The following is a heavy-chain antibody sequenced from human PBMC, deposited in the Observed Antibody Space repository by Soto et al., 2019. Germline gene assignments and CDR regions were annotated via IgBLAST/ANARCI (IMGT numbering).Heavy chain of an antibody. CDR3: ARAGYCSDTSCYERRPDWFDP. J-gene: IGHJ5*02. V-gene: IGHV2-26*01. CDR1: GFSLSDVRLG. D-gene: IGHD2-2*01. Sequence: QVTLKESGPVLVQPTETLTLTCTVSGFSLSDVRLGVSWIRQPPGKALEWLAHIFSNDERSYTTSLKSRLTISEDTSKSQVVLTMTNVDPVDTATYYCARAGYCSDTSCYERRPDWFDPWGQGTLVTVSS. CDR2: IFSNDER.